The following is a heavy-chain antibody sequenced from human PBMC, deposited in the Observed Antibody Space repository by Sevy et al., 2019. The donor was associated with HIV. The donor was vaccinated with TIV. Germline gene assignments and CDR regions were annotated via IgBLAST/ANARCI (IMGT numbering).Heavy chain of an antibody. D-gene: IGHD3-3*01. CDR1: GYSFTSYW. V-gene: IGHV5-51*01. J-gene: IGHJ5*02. Sequence: GESLKISCKGSGYSFTSYWIAWVRQMPGKGLEWMGIIYPGDSDTRYSPSFQGQVTISADKSISTAYLQWGSLKASDTARYYCTRQSVYDFWSGYRRYNRFDPWGQGTLVTVSS. CDR3: TRQSVYDFWSGYRRYNRFDP. CDR2: IYPGDSDT.